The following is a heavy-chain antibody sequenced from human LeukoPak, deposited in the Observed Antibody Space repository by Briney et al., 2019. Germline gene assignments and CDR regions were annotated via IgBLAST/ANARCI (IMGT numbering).Heavy chain of an antibody. CDR3: ARLGCSSTSCYFPYYFDY. CDR1: GGSISTSNYY. D-gene: IGHD2-2*01. Sequence: PSETLSLTCTVSGGSISTSNYYWGWIRQPPGKGLEWIGNIFYSGSTYYSPSLKSRVTISLDTSRNQFSLKLSSVTAADTAVYYCARLGCSSTSCYFPYYFDYWGQGTLVTVSS. V-gene: IGHV4-39*01. CDR2: IFYSGST. J-gene: IGHJ4*02.